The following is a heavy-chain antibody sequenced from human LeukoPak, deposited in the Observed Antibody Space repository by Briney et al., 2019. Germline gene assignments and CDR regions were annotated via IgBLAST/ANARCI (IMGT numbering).Heavy chain of an antibody. J-gene: IGHJ4*02. V-gene: IGHV3-48*04. CDR3: ASGLLRFGEPPLDS. D-gene: IGHD3-10*01. CDR1: GFTFSSYS. CDR2: ISSSSSTI. Sequence: GGSLRLSCAASGFTFSSYSMNWVRQAPGKGLEWVSYISSSSSTIYYADSVKGRFTISRDNAKNSLYLQMNSLRAEDTAVYYCASGLLRFGEPPLDSWGQGTLVTVSS.